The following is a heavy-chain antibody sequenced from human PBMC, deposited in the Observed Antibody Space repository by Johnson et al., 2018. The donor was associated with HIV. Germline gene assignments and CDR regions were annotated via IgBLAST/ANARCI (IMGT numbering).Heavy chain of an antibody. J-gene: IGHJ3*02. D-gene: IGHD6-6*01. CDR1: GFTFSDYY. CDR2: ISSSGSTI. Sequence: QAQLVESGGGLVKPGGSLRLSCAASGFTFSDYYMSWIRQAPGKGLEWVSYISSSGSTIYYADSVKGRFTISRDNAKNSLYLQMNSLRVEDTAVYYCARRSLVGQLVDDAFDIWGQGTMVTVSS. CDR3: ARRSLVGQLVDDAFDI. V-gene: IGHV3-11*04.